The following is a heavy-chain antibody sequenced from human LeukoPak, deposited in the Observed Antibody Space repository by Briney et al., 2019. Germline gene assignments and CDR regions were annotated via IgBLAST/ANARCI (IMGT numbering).Heavy chain of an antibody. CDR1: GYSFTRYW. V-gene: IGHV5-51*01. CDR3: ARQSCGGDCYWGDLDY. Sequence: GEPLKISCKGSGYSFTRYWIGWVRQMPGKGLEWMGIIYPGDSDTRYSPSFQGQVTISADKSISTAYLQWSSLKASDTAMYYCARQSCGGDCYWGDLDYWGQGTLVTVSS. J-gene: IGHJ4*02. D-gene: IGHD2-21*02. CDR2: IYPGDSDT.